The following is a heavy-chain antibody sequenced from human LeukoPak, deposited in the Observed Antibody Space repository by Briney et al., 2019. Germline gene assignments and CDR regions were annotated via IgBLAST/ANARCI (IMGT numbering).Heavy chain of an antibody. Sequence: AGGSLGLSCAASGFTLSSYAISWVRQAPGKGLEWVSVISSSGGSTYYADSVKGRFTISRDNSKNTLYLQMNRLRAGDTAVYYCAKVGDFWSGLATLGYFDYWGQGTLVTVSS. CDR2: ISSSGGST. J-gene: IGHJ4*02. V-gene: IGHV3-23*01. D-gene: IGHD3-3*01. CDR1: GFTLSSYA. CDR3: AKVGDFWSGLATLGYFDY.